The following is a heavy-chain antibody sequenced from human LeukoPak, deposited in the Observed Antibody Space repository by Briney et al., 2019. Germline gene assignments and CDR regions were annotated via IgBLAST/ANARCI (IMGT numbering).Heavy chain of an antibody. CDR3: ARTYRRSVYSYGY. CDR1: GGSFSGYY. V-gene: IGHV2-70*11. D-gene: IGHD5/OR15-5a*01. J-gene: IGHJ4*02. Sequence: TLSLTCAVYGGSFSGYYWSWIRQPPGKALEWLARIDWDDDKYYSTSLKTRLTISKDTSKNQVVLTMTNMGPVDTATYYCARTYRRSVYSYGYWGQGTLATVSS. CDR2: IDWDDDK.